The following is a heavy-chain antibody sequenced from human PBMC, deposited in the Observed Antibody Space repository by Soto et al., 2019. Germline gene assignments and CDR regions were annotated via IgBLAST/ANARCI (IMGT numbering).Heavy chain of an antibody. J-gene: IGHJ4*02. Sequence: ASVKVSCKASGYTFTSYGFSWVRQAPGQGLEWMGWISAYNGNTNYAQKLQGRVTMTTDTSTSTAYMELRSLRSDDTAVYYCARDERYCSTTSCYTPFDYWGQGTLVTVSS. D-gene: IGHD2-2*02. V-gene: IGHV1-18*01. CDR2: ISAYNGNT. CDR1: GYTFTSYG. CDR3: ARDERYCSTTSCYTPFDY.